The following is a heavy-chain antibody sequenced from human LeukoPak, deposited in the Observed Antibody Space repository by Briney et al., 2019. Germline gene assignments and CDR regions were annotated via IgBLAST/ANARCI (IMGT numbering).Heavy chain of an antibody. D-gene: IGHD3-16*02. V-gene: IGHV4-30-4*01. J-gene: IGHJ3*02. CDR1: GGSISSGDYY. CDR2: IYYSGST. CDR3: ARDAYDYVWGSYPDDAFDI. Sequence: SETLSLTCTVSGGSISSGDYYWSWIRQPPGKGLEWIGYIYYSGSTYYNPSLKSRVTISVDTSKNQFSLKLSSVTAADTAVCYCARDAYDYVWGSYPDDAFDIWGQGTMVTVSS.